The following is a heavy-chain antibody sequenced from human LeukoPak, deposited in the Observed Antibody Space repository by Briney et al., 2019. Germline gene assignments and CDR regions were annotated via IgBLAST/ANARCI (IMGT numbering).Heavy chain of an antibody. CDR1: GFTFSSYA. Sequence: GGSLRLPCAASGFTFSSYAMSWVRQAPGKGLEWVSAISGSGGSTYYADSVKGRFTISRDNSKNTLYVQMNSLRLEDTAIYYCAREGEGGDFDYWGQGTLVTVSS. CDR3: AREGEGGDFDY. V-gene: IGHV3-23*01. J-gene: IGHJ4*02. D-gene: IGHD3-16*01. CDR2: ISGSGGST.